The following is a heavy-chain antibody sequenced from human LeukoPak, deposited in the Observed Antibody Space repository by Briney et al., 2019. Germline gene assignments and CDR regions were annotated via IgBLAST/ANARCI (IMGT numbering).Heavy chain of an antibody. CDR1: GGTFSSYA. J-gene: IGHJ5*02. CDR3: ARDVDFWRRWFDP. D-gene: IGHD3-3*01. V-gene: IGHV1-69*13. Sequence: SVKVSCKASGGTFSSYAISWVRQAPGQGLEWMGGIIPIFGTANYAQKFQGRVTITADESTSTAYMELSSLRSEDTAVYYCARDVDFWRRWFDPWGQGTLVTVSS. CDR2: IIPIFGTA.